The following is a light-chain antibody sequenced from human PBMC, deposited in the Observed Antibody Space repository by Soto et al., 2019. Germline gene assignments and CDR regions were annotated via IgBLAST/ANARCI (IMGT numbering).Light chain of an antibody. CDR3: QWYGSSLFT. Sequence: DIVLTQSPGTLSLSPGERATLSCRASQSVSSKYLAWYQQKPGQPPRVLIYGTSIRATGIPERFSGGGSGTDFPLTITRLESEDFAVYYCQWYGSSLFTFGPGTKVDF. J-gene: IGKJ3*01. CDR1: QSVSSKY. V-gene: IGKV3-20*01. CDR2: GTS.